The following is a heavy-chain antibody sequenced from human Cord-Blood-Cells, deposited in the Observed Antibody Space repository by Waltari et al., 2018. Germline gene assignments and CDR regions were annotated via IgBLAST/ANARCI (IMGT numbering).Heavy chain of an antibody. J-gene: IGHJ5*02. V-gene: IGHV1-3*01. CDR3: ARDVYSNYVKWFDP. D-gene: IGHD4-4*01. CDR2: INAGNGNT. Sequence: GAEVKKSGASVKVSCKASGYTFTSYAMHWVRQAPGQRLEWMGWINAGNGNTKYSQKFQGRVTITRDTSASTAYMELSSLRSEDTAVYYCARDVYSNYVKWFDPWGQGTLVTVSS. CDR1: GYTFTSYA.